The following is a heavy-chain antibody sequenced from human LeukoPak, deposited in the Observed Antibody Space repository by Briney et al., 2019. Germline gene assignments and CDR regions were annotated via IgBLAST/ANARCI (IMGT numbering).Heavy chain of an antibody. J-gene: IGHJ6*03. CDR3: AREREEAFVVVPAAAQLPYYYYYYMDV. Sequence: PSETLSLTCTVSGGSISSSSYYWGWIRQPPGKGLEWIGSIYYSGSTNYNPSLKSRVTISVDTSKNQFSLKLSSVTAADTAVYYCAREREEAFVVVPAAAQLPYYYYYYMDVWGKGTTVTVSS. CDR1: GGSISSSSYY. D-gene: IGHD2-2*01. CDR2: IYYSGST. V-gene: IGHV4-39*07.